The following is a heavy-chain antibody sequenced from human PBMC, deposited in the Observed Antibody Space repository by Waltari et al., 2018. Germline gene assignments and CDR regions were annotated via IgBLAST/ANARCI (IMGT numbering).Heavy chain of an antibody. D-gene: IGHD5-18*01. Sequence: QVQLVQSGAEVKKSGASVKVSCKASGYTCTTFSIHWVRQAPGQRLEWMGWINAGNGDRKYSQKFQGRLTFTRDTSANTAYMDLSSLRSEDTAVYYCTRGIKRGYSSGPENFDYWGQGALVTVSS. CDR1: GYTCTTFS. J-gene: IGHJ4*02. V-gene: IGHV1-3*01. CDR3: TRGIKRGYSSGPENFDY. CDR2: INAGNGDR.